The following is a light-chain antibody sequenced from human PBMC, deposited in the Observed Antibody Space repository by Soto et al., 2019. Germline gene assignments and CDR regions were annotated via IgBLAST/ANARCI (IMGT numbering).Light chain of an antibody. J-gene: IGLJ2*01. CDR3: QSYDSSLSVVV. V-gene: IGLV1-40*01. CDR2: GNS. Sequence: QSVLTQPPSVSGAPGQRVTISCTGSSSNIGAGYDVHWYQQLPGTAPKLLIYGNSNRPSGVPDRFSGSKSGTSASLAITGLQAEDDADYYCQSYDSSLSVVVFGGGNKLTVL. CDR1: SSNIGAGYD.